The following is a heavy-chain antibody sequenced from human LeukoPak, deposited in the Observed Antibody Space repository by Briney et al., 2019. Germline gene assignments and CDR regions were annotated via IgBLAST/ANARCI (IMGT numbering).Heavy chain of an antibody. D-gene: IGHD6-13*01. CDR1: GFTVSRNY. J-gene: IGHJ4*02. Sequence: GGSLRLSCVASGFTVSRNYMTWVRQAPGKGLEWVSVIYTGGTPYYADSVKGRFTISRDISKSTVYLQMNSLRAEDTAVYFCARGAATGPTLGLDYWGQGTLVTVSS. CDR2: IYTGGTP. V-gene: IGHV3-53*01. CDR3: ARGAATGPTLGLDY.